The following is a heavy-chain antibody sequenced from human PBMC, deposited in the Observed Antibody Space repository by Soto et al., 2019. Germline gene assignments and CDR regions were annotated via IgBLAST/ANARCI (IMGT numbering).Heavy chain of an antibody. V-gene: IGHV3-48*02. Sequence: GGSLRLSCSAAGLTFSTYSMNCVRQAPGKGLEWVSYISSSSSTIYYADSVKGRFTISRDNAKNSLYLQMNSLRDEDTAVYYCARDIGYQSSRLDYWGQGTLVTVSS. CDR3: ARDIGYQSSRLDY. J-gene: IGHJ4*02. CDR2: ISSSSSTI. D-gene: IGHD5-12*01. CDR1: GLTFSTYS.